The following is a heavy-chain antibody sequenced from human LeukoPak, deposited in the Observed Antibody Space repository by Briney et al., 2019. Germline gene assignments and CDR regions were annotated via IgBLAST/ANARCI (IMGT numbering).Heavy chain of an antibody. Sequence: SETLSLTCTVSGGSISSGSYYWSWIRQPAGKGLEWIGRIYTSGSTNYNPSLKSRVTISVDTSKNQFSLKLSSVTAADTAVYYCASSYYDFWSGSQGPDVWGKGTTVTVSS. V-gene: IGHV4-61*02. CDR1: GGSISSGSYY. CDR2: IYTSGST. D-gene: IGHD3-3*01. CDR3: ASSYYDFWSGSQGPDV. J-gene: IGHJ6*04.